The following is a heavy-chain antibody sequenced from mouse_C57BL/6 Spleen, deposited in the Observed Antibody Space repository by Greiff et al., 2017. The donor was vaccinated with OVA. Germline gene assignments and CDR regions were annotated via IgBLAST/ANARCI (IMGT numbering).Heavy chain of an antibody. CDR1: GYTFTSYW. V-gene: IGHV1-64*01. CDR2: IHPNSGST. J-gene: IGHJ1*03. Sequence: VQLQQSGAELVKPGASVKLSCKASGYTFTSYWMHWVKQRPGQGLEWIGMIHPNSGSTNYNEKFKSKATLTVDKSSSTAYMQLSSLTSEDSAVYYCARAYDYDDGYFDVWGTGTTVTVSS. D-gene: IGHD2-4*01. CDR3: ARAYDYDDGYFDV.